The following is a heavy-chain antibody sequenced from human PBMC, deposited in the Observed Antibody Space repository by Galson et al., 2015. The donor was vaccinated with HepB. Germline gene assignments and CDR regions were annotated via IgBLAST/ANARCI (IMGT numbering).Heavy chain of an antibody. CDR2: INAGNGNT. J-gene: IGHJ6*03. Sequence: SVKVSCKASGYTFTSYAMHWVRQAPGQRLEWMGWINAGNGNTKYSQKFQGRVTITRDTSASTAYMELSSLRSEDTAVYYCARDLGYSYYYGSGSYPRQGRYYYYYMDVWGKGTTVTVSS. D-gene: IGHD3-10*01. CDR3: ARDLGYSYYYGSGSYPRQGRYYYYYMDV. V-gene: IGHV1-3*01. CDR1: GYTFTSYA.